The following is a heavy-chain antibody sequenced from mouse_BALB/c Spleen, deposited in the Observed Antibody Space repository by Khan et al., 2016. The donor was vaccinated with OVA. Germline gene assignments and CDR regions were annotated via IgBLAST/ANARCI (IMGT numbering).Heavy chain of an antibody. V-gene: IGHV3-6*02. Sequence: EVQLQESGPGLVKPSQSLSLTCSVTGYSITSGYYWNWIRQFPGNKLEWMGYISYDGSNNYNPSLKNRISITRDPSKNQFFLKLNSVTTEDTATYYCATIYYGYAMDYWGQGTSVTVSS. J-gene: IGHJ4*01. D-gene: IGHD2-1*01. CDR2: ISYDGSN. CDR1: GYSITSGYY. CDR3: ATIYYGYAMDY.